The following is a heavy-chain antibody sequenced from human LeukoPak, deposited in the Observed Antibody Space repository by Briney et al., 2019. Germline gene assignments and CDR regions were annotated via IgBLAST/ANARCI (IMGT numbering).Heavy chain of an antibody. D-gene: IGHD3-3*01. CDR3: ARGGVITIFGVVTYYYFDY. CDR1: GYTFTSYA. CDR2: INTNTGNP. V-gene: IGHV7-4-1*02. Sequence: ASVKVSCKASGYTFTSYAMNWVRQAPGQGLEWMGWINTNTGNPTYAQGFTGRFVFSLDTSVSTAYLQISSLKAEDTAVYYCARGGVITIFGVVTYYYFDYWGQGTLVTVSS. J-gene: IGHJ4*02.